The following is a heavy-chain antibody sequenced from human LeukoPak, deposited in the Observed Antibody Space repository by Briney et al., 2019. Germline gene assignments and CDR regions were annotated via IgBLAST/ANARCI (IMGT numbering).Heavy chain of an antibody. CDR2: ISYDGSNK. V-gene: IGHV3-30-3*01. Sequence: GGSLRLSCAASGFTFSSYAMHWVRQAPGKGLEWVAVISYDGSNKYYADSVKGRFTISKDNSKNTLYLQMNSLRAEDTAVYYCARGAYDGGRSDYWGQGTLVTVSS. D-gene: IGHD4-23*01. CDR1: GFTFSSYA. CDR3: ARGAYDGGRSDY. J-gene: IGHJ4*02.